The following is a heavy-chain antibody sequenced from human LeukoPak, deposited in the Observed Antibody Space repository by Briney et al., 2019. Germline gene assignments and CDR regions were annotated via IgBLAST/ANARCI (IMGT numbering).Heavy chain of an antibody. V-gene: IGHV4-59*01. CDR2: IYYSGST. Sequence: PSETLSLTCTVSGGSTSSYYWSWIRQPPGKGLEWIGYIYYSGSTNYNPSLKSRVTISVDTSKNQFSLKLSSVTAADTAVYYCARERGPHGGPGAFDIWGQGTMVTVSS. J-gene: IGHJ3*02. CDR1: GGSTSSYY. D-gene: IGHD4-23*01. CDR3: ARERGPHGGPGAFDI.